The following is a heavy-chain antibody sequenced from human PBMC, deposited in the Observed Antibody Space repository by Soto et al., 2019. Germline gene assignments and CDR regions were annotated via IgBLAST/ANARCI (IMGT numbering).Heavy chain of an antibody. V-gene: IGHV3-74*01. CDR2: INTDGSGT. J-gene: IGHJ4*02. CDR3: FKANVGSSGYPLTFEY. Sequence: TQGKGLVWVSRINTDGSGTSYADSVKGRFTISRDNAKNSLYLQMNSLRAEDTAVYYCFKANVGSSGYPLTFEYWGQGTFVLVSS. D-gene: IGHD3-22*01.